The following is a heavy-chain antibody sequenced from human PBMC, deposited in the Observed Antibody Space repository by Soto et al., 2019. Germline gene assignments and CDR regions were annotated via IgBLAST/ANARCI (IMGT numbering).Heavy chain of an antibody. V-gene: IGHV3-30-3*01. J-gene: IGHJ4*02. D-gene: IGHD6-25*01. CDR2: ISYDGSNK. CDR1: GFTFSSYA. CDR3: ARALGEAATIYY. Sequence: XVSLRLSCAASGFTFSSYAMHGVRQAPGKGLEWVAVISYDGSNKYYADSVKGRFTISRDNSKNTLYLQMNSLRAEDTAVYYCARALGEAATIYYWGQGTLVTVSS.